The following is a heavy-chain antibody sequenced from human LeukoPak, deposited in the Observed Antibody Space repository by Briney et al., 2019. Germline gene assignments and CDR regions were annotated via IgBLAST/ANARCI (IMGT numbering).Heavy chain of an antibody. CDR2: IYYSGST. V-gene: IGHV4-39*07. CDR1: GGSISSSSYY. CDR3: ARYDYGDYLFGY. J-gene: IGHJ4*02. D-gene: IGHD4-17*01. Sequence: SETLSLTCTVSGGSISSSSYYWGWIRQPPGKGLEWIGSIYYSGSTYYNPSLKSRVTISVDTSKNQFSLKLSSVTAADTAVYYCARYDYGDYLFGYWGQGTLVTVSS.